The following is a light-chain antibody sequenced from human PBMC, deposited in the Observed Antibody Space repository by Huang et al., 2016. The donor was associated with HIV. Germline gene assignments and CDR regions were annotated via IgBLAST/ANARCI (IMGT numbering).Light chain of an antibody. CDR2: DAS. CDR3: QQRSNWLT. J-gene: IGKJ4*01. Sequence: IVLTQSPATLSWYVGPSVTLSCRASQNINNHLAWYQQRPGQSPRLIIYDASYRVTGVPARFSGSVSGTDFTLTISSREPEDFAVYYCQQRSNWLTFGGGTRLEVK. V-gene: IGKV3-11*01. CDR1: QNINNH.